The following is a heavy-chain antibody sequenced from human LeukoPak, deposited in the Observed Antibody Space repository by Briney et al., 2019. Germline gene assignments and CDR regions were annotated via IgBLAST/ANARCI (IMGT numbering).Heavy chain of an antibody. V-gene: IGHV4-39*01. J-gene: IGHJ4*02. D-gene: IGHD1-26*01. CDR3: ARHRPSLYSGSYYFGY. Sequence: PSETLSLTCSVSGGSIRSTSYFWGWIRQPPGKGLEWIGCIYYSGSTYYNPSLKSRVTISVDTSKNQFSLKLRSVTAADTAVYYCARHRPSLYSGSYYFGYWGQGTLVTVSS. CDR2: IYYSGST. CDR1: GGSIRSTSYF.